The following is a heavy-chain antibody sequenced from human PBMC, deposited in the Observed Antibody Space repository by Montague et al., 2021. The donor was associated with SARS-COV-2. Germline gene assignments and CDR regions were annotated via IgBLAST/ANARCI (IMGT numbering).Heavy chain of an antibody. CDR3: LNYHGSGSYGDF. CDR2: ISASGVRT. CDR1: GFTFSTYA. J-gene: IGHJ4*02. V-gene: IGHV3-23*01. D-gene: IGHD3-10*01. Sequence: SLRLSCAASGFTFSTYAMTWVRQAPGKGLEWVSSISASGVRTHYPDSVKGRFTISSDNSKNTLYLQMGSLRAEDTAVYFCLNYHGSGSYGDFWGQGTLVTVSP.